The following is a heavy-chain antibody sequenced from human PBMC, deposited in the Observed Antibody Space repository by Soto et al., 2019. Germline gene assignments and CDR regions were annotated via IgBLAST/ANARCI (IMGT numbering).Heavy chain of an antibody. V-gene: IGHV4-34*01. Sequence: PSETLSLTCAVYGGSFSGYYWSWIRQSPGKGLEWIGEINHSGNINYNPSLKSRVTISVDASKNQFSLKLRSVTAADTAIYYCARGNGMILAVQGDPPDKYYLDSWSQGTRVTVSS. J-gene: IGHJ4*02. D-gene: IGHD3-22*01. CDR1: GGSFSGYY. CDR3: ARGNGMILAVQGDPPDKYYLDS. CDR2: INHSGNI.